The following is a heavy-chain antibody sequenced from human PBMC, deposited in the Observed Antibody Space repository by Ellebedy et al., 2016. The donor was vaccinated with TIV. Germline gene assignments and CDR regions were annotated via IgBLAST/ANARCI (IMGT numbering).Heavy chain of an antibody. D-gene: IGHD2/OR15-2a*01. CDR3: ARKSRFATLSGYYFDF. Sequence: GESLKISCAASGFILSDYSMSWIRQAPGKGLEWLAQISGSSNSISYADSVEGRFTISRDNAKDSLYLQMGRMSPEDTAVYFCARKSRFATLSGYYFDFWGQGALVTVSS. V-gene: IGHV3-11*01. J-gene: IGHJ4*02. CDR2: ISGSSNSI. CDR1: GFILSDYS.